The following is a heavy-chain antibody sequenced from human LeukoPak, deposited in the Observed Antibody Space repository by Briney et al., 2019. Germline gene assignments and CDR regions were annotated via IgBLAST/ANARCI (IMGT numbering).Heavy chain of an antibody. D-gene: IGHD3-22*01. J-gene: IGHJ1*01. CDR3: AKAESYYDSSGYYYGEYFQH. V-gene: IGHV3-30*02. CDR2: IRYDGSYK. CDR1: GFTFSSYG. Sequence: GGSLRPSCAASGFTFSSYGMHWVRQAPGKGLEWVAFIRYDGSYKYYADSVKGRFTISRDNSKNTLYLQMNSLRTEDTAVYYCAKAESYYDSSGYYYGEYFQHWGQGTLATVSS.